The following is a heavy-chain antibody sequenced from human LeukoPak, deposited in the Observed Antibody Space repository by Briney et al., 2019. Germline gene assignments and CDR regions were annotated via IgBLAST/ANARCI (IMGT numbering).Heavy chain of an antibody. J-gene: IGHJ4*02. Sequence: GGSLRLSCAASGFTFNSYGMFWVRQAPGKGLEWVAFVWPDGSNKLYGDSVKGRFTISRDNSKNTVYLQMNSLRAEDTAVYYCARDYCRTTSCLESWGQGTLVTVSS. CDR1: GFTFNSYG. CDR2: VWPDGSNK. CDR3: ARDYCRTTSCLES. V-gene: IGHV3-33*01. D-gene: IGHD2-2*01.